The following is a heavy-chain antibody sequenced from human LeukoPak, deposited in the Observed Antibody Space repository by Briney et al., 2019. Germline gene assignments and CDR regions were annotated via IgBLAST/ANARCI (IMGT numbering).Heavy chain of an antibody. J-gene: IGHJ5*02. Sequence: ASVKVSCKASGYTFTSYDINWVRQATGQGLEWMGWINPNSGGTNYAQKFQGRVTMTRDTSISTAYMELSRLRSDDTAVYYCARDLESGTTGWFDPWGQGTLVTVSS. CDR3: ARDLESGTTGWFDP. V-gene: IGHV1-2*02. CDR2: INPNSGGT. D-gene: IGHD1-7*01. CDR1: GYTFTSYD.